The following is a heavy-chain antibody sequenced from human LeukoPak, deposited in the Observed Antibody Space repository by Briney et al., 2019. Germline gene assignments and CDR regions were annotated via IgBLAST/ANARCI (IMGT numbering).Heavy chain of an antibody. V-gene: IGHV3-53*01. CDR1: GFTVSSNC. CDR2: IYSGGST. D-gene: IGHD3-10*01. J-gene: IGHJ4*02. CDR3: ARDYYGSGSYY. Sequence: GGSLRLSCAASGFTVSSNCMSWVRQAPGKGLEWVSVIYSGGSTYYADSVKGRFTISRDNSKNTLYLQMNSLRAEDTAVYYCARDYYGSGSYYWGQGTLVTVSS.